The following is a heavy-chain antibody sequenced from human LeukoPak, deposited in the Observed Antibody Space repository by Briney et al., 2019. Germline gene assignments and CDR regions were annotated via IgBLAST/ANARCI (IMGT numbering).Heavy chain of an antibody. Sequence: PGGSRRLAWAASGFTFSSYSMNWVRQASGKGLEWVSSISSSSSYIYYADSVKGRFTISRDNAKNSLYLQMNSLRAEDTAVYYCASLHQQTHGAFDIWGQGTMVTVSS. J-gene: IGHJ3*02. CDR1: GFTFSSYS. V-gene: IGHV3-21*01. CDR2: ISSSSSYI. CDR3: ASLHQQTHGAFDI. D-gene: IGHD2-2*01.